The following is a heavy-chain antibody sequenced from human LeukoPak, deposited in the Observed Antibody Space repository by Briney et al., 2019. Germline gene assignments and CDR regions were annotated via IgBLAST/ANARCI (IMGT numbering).Heavy chain of an antibody. CDR3: ARDPGDRFDY. V-gene: IGHV1-2*06. CDR1: GFTFSSYA. Sequence: PGGSLRLSCAASGFTFSSYAMHWVRQAPGQGLEWMGRINPNSGGTNYAQKFQGRVTMTRDTSISTAYMELSRLRSDDTAVYYCARDPGDRFDYWGQGTLVTVSS. CDR2: INPNSGGT. D-gene: IGHD4-17*01. J-gene: IGHJ4*02.